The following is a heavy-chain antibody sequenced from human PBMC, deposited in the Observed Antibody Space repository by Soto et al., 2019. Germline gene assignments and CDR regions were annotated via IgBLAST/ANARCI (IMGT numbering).Heavy chain of an antibody. V-gene: IGHV3-23*01. D-gene: IGHD3-16*01. J-gene: IGHJ5*02. Sequence: GGSLRLSCTASGFIFSSYAMGWVRQAPGKGLEWVSVIGSSGGDTYYADSVKGRFTVSRDNSKNTLFLQMSSLRAEDTAIYYCAKNLIGWFDPWGQGTLVTVSS. CDR3: AKNLIGWFDP. CDR2: IGSSGGDT. CDR1: GFIFSSYA.